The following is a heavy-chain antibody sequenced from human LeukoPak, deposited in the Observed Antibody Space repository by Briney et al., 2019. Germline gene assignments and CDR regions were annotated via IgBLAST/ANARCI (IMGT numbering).Heavy chain of an antibody. CDR3: AGQSKMLGGVIFPLDL. V-gene: IGHV3-33*03. D-gene: IGHD3-16*02. CDR2: IWYDGSNK. J-gene: IGHJ3*01. Sequence: PGGSLRLSCVVSGFTFSDYDMHWVRRAPGKGPEWVAAIWYDGSNKYCADSVKGRFTISRDNSKNTLLLQMDSLRVDDTAVYYCAGQSKMLGGVIFPLDLWGKGTRDPVFS. CDR1: GFTFSDYD.